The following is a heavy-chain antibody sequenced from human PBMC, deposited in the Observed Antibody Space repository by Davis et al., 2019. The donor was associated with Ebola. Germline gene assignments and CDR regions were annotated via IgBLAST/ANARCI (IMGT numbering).Heavy chain of an antibody. D-gene: IGHD2-2*01. CDR3: AKAPPVPAAIVEYYYGMEV. J-gene: IGHJ6*02. V-gene: IGHV3-23*01. CDR1: GFTFSGYA. Sequence: PGGSLRLSCAASGFTFSGYAMAWVRRAPGKGLEWVSAISAGGDNTFYADSVKGRFTISRDNSKNTLFLQMKSLRAGDTAVYYCAKAPPVPAAIVEYYYGMEVWGQGTTVTVSS. CDR2: ISAGGDNT.